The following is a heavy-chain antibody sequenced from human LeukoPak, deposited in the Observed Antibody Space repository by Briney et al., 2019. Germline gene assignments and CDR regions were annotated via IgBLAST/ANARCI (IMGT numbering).Heavy chain of an antibody. Sequence: GGSLRLSCAASGFTVSSNYVNWVRQAPGKGLEWVSVIYSGGSTNYADSVKGRFTISRDNSKNTLYLQMNSLRVEDTAVYYCISGYTLDFWGQGTLVTVSS. CDR3: ISGYTLDF. CDR1: GFTVSSNY. D-gene: IGHD5-18*01. CDR2: IYSGGST. J-gene: IGHJ4*02. V-gene: IGHV3-53*01.